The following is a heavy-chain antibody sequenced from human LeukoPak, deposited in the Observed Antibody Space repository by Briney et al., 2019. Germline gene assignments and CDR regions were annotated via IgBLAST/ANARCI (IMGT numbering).Heavy chain of an antibody. CDR1: GLTVTNAW. Sequence: PGGSLRLSCSASGLTVTNAWMNWVRQAPGEGLDWVGRIASKTDGGATDYAAPVKGRFTISRDDSKNTLNLQMNSLKTEDTAVYYCTTGIRGDWGQGTLVTVSS. D-gene: IGHD3-10*01. V-gene: IGHV3-15*07. CDR3: TTGIRGD. J-gene: IGHJ4*02. CDR2: IASKTDGGAT.